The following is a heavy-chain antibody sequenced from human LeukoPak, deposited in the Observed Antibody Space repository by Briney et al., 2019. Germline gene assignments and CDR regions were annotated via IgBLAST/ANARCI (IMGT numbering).Heavy chain of an antibody. J-gene: IGHJ5*02. CDR1: GYTFTSYG. V-gene: IGHV1-18*01. D-gene: IGHD2-8*01. CDR2: ISAYNGNK. CDR3: ARDPPVLMVYALSRLPGTYNWFDP. Sequence: GASVKVSCKASGYTFTSYGISWVRQAPGQGLEWMGWISAYNGNKNYAQKLQGRVTMTTDTSTSTAYMELRSLRYDDTAVYYCARDPPVLMVYALSRLPGTYNWFDPWGQGTLVTVSS.